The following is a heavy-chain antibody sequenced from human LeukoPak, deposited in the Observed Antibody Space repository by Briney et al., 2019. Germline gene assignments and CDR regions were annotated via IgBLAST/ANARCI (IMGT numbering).Heavy chain of an antibody. CDR2: ISSSSSYI. D-gene: IGHD6-19*01. J-gene: IGHJ6*02. V-gene: IGHV3-21*01. Sequence: GGSLRLSCAASGFTFSSYSVNWVRQAPGKGLEWVSSISSSSSYIYYADSVKGRFTISRDNAKNSLYLQMNSLRAEDTAVYYCAREGWVLAYSMDVWGQGTTVTVSS. CDR1: GFTFSSYS. CDR3: AREGWVLAYSMDV.